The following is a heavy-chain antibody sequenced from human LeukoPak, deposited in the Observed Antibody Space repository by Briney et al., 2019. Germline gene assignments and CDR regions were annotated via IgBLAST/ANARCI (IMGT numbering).Heavy chain of an antibody. CDR1: GFTFSTFG. Sequence: GGSLRLSCAASGFTFSTFGMNWVRQAPDKGLEWVAFIRYDDSIEYYADSVKGRFTISRDNSKNTLYLQMNSLRGDDMAVYYCAKDEGVVGSYDYWGHGTLVTVSS. CDR2: IRYDDSIE. J-gene: IGHJ4*01. CDR3: AKDEGVVGSYDY. V-gene: IGHV3-30*02. D-gene: IGHD3-10*01.